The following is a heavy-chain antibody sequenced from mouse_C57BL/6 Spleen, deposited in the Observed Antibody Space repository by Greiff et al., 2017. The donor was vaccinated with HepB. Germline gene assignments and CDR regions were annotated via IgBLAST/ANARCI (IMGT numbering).Heavy chain of an antibody. D-gene: IGHD2-4*01. Sequence: EVKVVESGEGLVKPGGSLKLSCAASGFTFSSYAMSWVRQTPEKRLEWVAYISSGGDYIYYADTVKGRFTISRDNARNTLYLQMSSLKSEDTAMYYCTRAYYDYDGYYFDYWGQGTTLTASS. V-gene: IGHV5-9-1*02. J-gene: IGHJ2*01. CDR2: ISSGGDYI. CDR1: GFTFSSYA. CDR3: TRAYYDYDGYYFDY.